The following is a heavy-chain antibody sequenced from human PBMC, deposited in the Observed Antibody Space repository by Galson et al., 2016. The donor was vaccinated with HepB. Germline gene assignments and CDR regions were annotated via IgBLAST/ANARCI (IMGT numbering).Heavy chain of an antibody. CDR3: TKDLGPWAVEAYFDL. CDR1: GFNFDEYT. J-gene: IGHJ2*01. V-gene: IGHV3-9*01. D-gene: IGHD5-24*01. Sequence: SLRLSCAGSGFNFDEYTIHWVRQAPGKGLEWVAGISLNSDNIGYADSVKGRFIISRDNAEHSLFLQMNSLRIEDTASYYCTKDLGPWAVEAYFDLWGRGTLVTVSS. CDR2: ISLNSDNI.